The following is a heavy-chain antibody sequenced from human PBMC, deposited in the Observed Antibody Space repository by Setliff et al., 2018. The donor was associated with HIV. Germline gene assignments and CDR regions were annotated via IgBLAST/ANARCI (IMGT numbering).Heavy chain of an antibody. J-gene: IGHJ3*02. CDR3: ARDYYNFQDM. CDR2: MYHTGST. D-gene: IGHD3-3*01. V-gene: IGHV4-38-2*02. Sequence: SETLSLTCAVSGYSISSGCYWGWIRQPPGKGLEWIGSMYHTGSTYYSPSLNSRFTISVDTSKNQFSLKLSSVTAADSAVYYCARDYYNFQDMWGQGTMVT. CDR1: GYSISSGCY.